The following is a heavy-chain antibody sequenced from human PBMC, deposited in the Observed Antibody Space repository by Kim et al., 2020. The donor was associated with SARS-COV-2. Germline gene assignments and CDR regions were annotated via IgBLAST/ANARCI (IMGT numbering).Heavy chain of an antibody. V-gene: IGHV3-23*01. CDR1: GFTFSTYA. J-gene: IGHJ4*02. CDR2: ISTSGGDT. D-gene: IGHD2-21*01. CDR3: AKRLPDFNTLSFDY. Sequence: GGSLRLSCVASGFTFSTYAMSWVRQAPGKGLEWVSTISTSGGDTYYADSVKGRFAISRDNSKNTLYLQMNNLRAEDTAVYYCAKRLPDFNTLSFDYWGQGTLVTVSS.